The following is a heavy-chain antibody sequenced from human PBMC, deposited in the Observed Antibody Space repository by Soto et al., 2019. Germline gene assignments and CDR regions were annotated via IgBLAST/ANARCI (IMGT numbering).Heavy chain of an antibody. D-gene: IGHD5-12*01. V-gene: IGHV3-33*01. CDR2: IWYDGSNK. Sequence: QVQLVESGGGVVQPGRSLRLSCAASGFTFSSYGMHWVRQAPGKGLEWVAVIWYDGSNKYYADSVKGRFTISRDNSKNTLYLQMNSLRADDTAVYYCASGQGVATMHYGMDVWGQGTTVTVSS. CDR3: ASGQGVATMHYGMDV. J-gene: IGHJ6*02. CDR1: GFTFSSYG.